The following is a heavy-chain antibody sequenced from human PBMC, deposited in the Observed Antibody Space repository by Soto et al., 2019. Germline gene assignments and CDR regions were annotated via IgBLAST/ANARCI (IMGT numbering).Heavy chain of an antibody. CDR2: IYHSGTS. Sequence: PSETLSLTCGFSDYSISSGYYWGWVRQSPGKGLEWIGSIYHSGTSYSNPSLKSRVTISIDTSTNQVSLKLTSVTAADTAVDYCARLLPGTVDYWGKGTLFTVSS. J-gene: IGHJ4*02. D-gene: IGHD1-7*01. CDR3: ARLLPGTVDY. CDR1: DYSISSGYY. V-gene: IGHV4-38-2*01.